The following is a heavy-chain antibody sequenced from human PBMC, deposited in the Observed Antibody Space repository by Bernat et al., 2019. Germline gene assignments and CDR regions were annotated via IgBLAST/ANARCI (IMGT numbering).Heavy chain of an antibody. CDR1: GFTFSSYW. J-gene: IGHJ5*02. CDR2: IKQDGSEK. CDR3: ARVYYYTSGSHSFGS. V-gene: IGHV3-7*03. Sequence: VQLVESGGGVVQPGGSLRLSCAASGFTFSSYWMSWVRQAPGKGLEWVANIKQDGSEKYYVDSVRGRFTISRDNANNSLFLQMSSLRAEDTAMYFCARVYYYTSGSHSFGSWGQGTLVTVSS. D-gene: IGHD3-10*01.